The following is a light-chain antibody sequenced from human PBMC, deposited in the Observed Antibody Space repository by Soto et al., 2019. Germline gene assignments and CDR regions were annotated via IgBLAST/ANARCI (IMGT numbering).Light chain of an antibody. CDR2: AAS. CDR3: QQSYSTPLT. V-gene: IGKV1-39*01. J-gene: IGKJ4*01. Sequence: DIQMTQSPSSLSASVGDRVTITCRASQTISSYLNWYQQKPGKAPKLLIYAASSLQSGVPSRFSGSESGTDFTHTISSLQPEDFATCYCQQSYSTPLTFGGGTKVEIQ. CDR1: QTISSY.